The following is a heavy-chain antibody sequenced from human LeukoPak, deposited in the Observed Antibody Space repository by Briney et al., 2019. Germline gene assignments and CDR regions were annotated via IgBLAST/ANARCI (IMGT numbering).Heavy chain of an antibody. D-gene: IGHD3-22*01. CDR1: GFTFSNDG. J-gene: IGHJ4*02. CDR2: ISYDGSDK. CDR3: VGVGGYDSSGFLDY. V-gene: IGHV3-30*03. Sequence: GGSLRLSCAASGFTFSNDGMHWVRQAPGRGLERVALISYDGSDKHYADSVKGRFTVSRDNSKNTLYLQMNSLSRDDTAVYYCVGVGGYDSSGFLDYWGQGTLVTVSS.